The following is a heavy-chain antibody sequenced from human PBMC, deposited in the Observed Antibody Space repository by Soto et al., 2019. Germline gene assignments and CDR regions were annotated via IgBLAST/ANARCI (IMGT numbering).Heavy chain of an antibody. CDR2: INPNSGGT. Sequence: QVQLVQSGAEVKKPGASVKVSCKASGYTFTDYYIHWERQAPGQGLEWMGWINPNSGGTLYAQKFQGRVTMTRDTSISTAYMELIRLRSDDTAVYHCAKDSWQQQASYGMDVWGQGTTVTVSS. D-gene: IGHD6-13*01. CDR1: GYTFTDYY. V-gene: IGHV1-2*02. J-gene: IGHJ6*02. CDR3: AKDSWQQQASYGMDV.